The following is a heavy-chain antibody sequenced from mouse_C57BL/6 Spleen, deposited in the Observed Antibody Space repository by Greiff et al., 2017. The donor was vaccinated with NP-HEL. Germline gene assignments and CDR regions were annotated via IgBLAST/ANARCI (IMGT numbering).Heavy chain of an antibody. V-gene: IGHV7-3*01. Sequence: EVKLMESGGGLVQPGGSLSLSCAASGFTFTDYYMSWVRQPPGKALEWLGFIRNKANGYTTEYSASVKGRFTISRDNSQSILYLQMNALRAEDSATYYCARYYSNYYFDYWGQGTTLTVSS. D-gene: IGHD2-5*01. CDR3: ARYYSNYYFDY. J-gene: IGHJ2*01. CDR2: IRNKANGYTT. CDR1: GFTFTDYY.